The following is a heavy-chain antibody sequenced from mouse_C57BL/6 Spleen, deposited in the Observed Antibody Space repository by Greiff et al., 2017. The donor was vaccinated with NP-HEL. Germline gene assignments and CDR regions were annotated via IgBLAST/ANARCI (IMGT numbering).Heavy chain of an antibody. J-gene: IGHJ4*01. CDR2: ISDGGSYT. Sequence: EVQLVESGGGLVKPGGSLKLSCAASGFTFSSYAMSWVRQTPEKRLEWVATISDGGSYTYYTDNVKGRCTISRDNAKNNLYLQMSHLKSEDTAVYYGARDGYAMDYWGQGTSVTVSS. CDR1: GFTFSSYA. V-gene: IGHV5-4*01. CDR3: ARDGYAMDY.